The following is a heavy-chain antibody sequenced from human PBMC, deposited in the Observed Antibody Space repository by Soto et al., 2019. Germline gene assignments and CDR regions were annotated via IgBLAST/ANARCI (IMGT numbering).Heavy chain of an antibody. Sequence: GGSLRLSCAASGLTFNRYWMHWVRHAPGKGLVWVSHINTDGTNSNYADSVKGRFTISRDNSKNTLYLQMTSLRADDTAVYYCAKDRRAGGNYGFYSDFWGQGALVTVSS. CDR3: AKDRRAGGNYGFYSDF. J-gene: IGHJ4*02. D-gene: IGHD1-7*01. V-gene: IGHV3-74*01. CDR2: INTDGTNS. CDR1: GLTFNRYW.